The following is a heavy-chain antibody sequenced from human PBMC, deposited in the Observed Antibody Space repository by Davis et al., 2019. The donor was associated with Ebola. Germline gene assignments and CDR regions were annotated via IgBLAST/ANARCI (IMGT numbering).Heavy chain of an antibody. Sequence: ASVKVSCKASGYTFTNYGITWVRQAPGQGLEWMGIINPSGGSTSYAQKFQGRVTITADKSTSTAYMELSSLRSEDTAVYYCAPMTRSLQHGGIEYFQHWGQGTLVTVSS. V-gene: IGHV1-46*01. J-gene: IGHJ1*01. CDR2: INPSGGST. CDR1: GYTFTNYG. CDR3: APMTRSLQHGGIEYFQH. D-gene: IGHD3-9*01.